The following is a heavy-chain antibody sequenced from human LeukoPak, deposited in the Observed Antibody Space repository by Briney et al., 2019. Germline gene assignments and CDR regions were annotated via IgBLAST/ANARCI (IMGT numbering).Heavy chain of an antibody. CDR2: ISSNGGTT. D-gene: IGHD3-22*01. CDR3: ARSSGYGYYFDY. J-gene: IGHJ4*02. V-gene: IGHV3-64*01. Sequence: GGSLRLSCSASGFTFSRYAMHWVGQAPGKVLEYVSAISSNGGTTHYGNSVKGRFTISRDDSKNTLYLQMGSLRAEDMAVYFCARSSGYGYYFDYWGQGTLVTVSS. CDR1: GFTFSRYA.